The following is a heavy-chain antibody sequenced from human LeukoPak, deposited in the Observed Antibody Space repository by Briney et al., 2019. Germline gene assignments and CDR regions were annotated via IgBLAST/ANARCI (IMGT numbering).Heavy chain of an antibody. V-gene: IGHV4-59*08. CDR3: ARRFVGYDSSWGASDI. Sequence: PSETLSLTCTVSGGSISSYYWSWIRQPRGKGLEWIGYIYYSGSTNYNPSLKSRVTMSVDTSKNQFSLKLTSVTAADTAVYYCARRFVGYDSSWGASDIWGQGTMVTVSS. D-gene: IGHD3-22*01. CDR2: IYYSGST. CDR1: GGSISSYY. J-gene: IGHJ3*02.